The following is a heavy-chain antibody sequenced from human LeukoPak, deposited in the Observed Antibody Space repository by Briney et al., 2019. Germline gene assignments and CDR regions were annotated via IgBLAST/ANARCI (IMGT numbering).Heavy chain of an antibody. CDR2: ISGTSTYI. CDR3: AIDPGTVDTPMVPVWDY. J-gene: IGHJ4*02. V-gene: IGHV3-21*01. D-gene: IGHD5-18*01. Sequence: GESLRLSCAASGFTFSKYNMNCVRRAPGRGLEWVSSISGTSTYIYYTDSVKGRFTISRDNAKNSLYMQMNSLRAEDTAVYYCAIDPGTVDTPMVPVWDYWGQGTVVTVSS. CDR1: GFTFSKYN.